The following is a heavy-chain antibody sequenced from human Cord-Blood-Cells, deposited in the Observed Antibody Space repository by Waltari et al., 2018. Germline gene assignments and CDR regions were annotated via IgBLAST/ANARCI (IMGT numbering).Heavy chain of an antibody. V-gene: IGHV1-3*01. CDR1: GYTFTSYA. J-gene: IGHJ1*01. D-gene: IGHD6-13*01. Sequence: QVQLVQSGAEVKKPGASVKVSCKASGYTFTSYAMHWVRQAAGQRLEWMGWINAGNGNTKYSQKCQGRVTITRDTSASTAYMELSSLRSEDTSVYYCARPDQMGYSSSWFPSEYFQHWGQGTLVTVSS. CDR2: INAGNGNT. CDR3: ARPDQMGYSSSWFPSEYFQH.